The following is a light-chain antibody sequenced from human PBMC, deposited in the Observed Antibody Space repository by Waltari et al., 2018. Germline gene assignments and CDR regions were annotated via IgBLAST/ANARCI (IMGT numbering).Light chain of an antibody. Sequence: DIVMTQSPDSLAVSLGERATINCKSSRSVFYSSNSKNYLAWYQQKPRQPPKLLIYWASTPESGVPDRFSGSGSGTDFTLTINNLQAEDVAVYYCHQYFTTPWTFGQGTKVEVK. J-gene: IGKJ1*01. CDR2: WAS. CDR3: HQYFTTPWT. V-gene: IGKV4-1*01. CDR1: RSVFYSSNSKNY.